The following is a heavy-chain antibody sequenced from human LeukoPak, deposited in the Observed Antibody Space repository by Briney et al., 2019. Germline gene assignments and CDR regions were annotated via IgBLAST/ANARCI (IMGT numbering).Heavy chain of an antibody. Sequence: GGSLRLSCAASVFTFSSYSMNCVRHAPGKGLECVLSISSSSSYIYYADSVKGRFTISRDNAKNSLYLQMNSLRAEDTAVYYCAREEGSSGYYLDYWGQGTLVTVSS. V-gene: IGHV3-21*01. CDR2: ISSSSSYI. CDR1: VFTFSSYS. CDR3: AREEGSSGYYLDY. D-gene: IGHD3-22*01. J-gene: IGHJ4*02.